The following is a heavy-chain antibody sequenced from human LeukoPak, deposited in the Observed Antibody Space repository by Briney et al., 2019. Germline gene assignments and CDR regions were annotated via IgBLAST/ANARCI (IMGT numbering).Heavy chain of an antibody. J-gene: IGHJ4*02. CDR3: SRDLWLGDY. Sequence: GGSLRLSCVASGFSFRNYWMYWVRQAPGKGLVWVSHINTDGTSTNYADSVKGRFTVSRDNAKKTLYLQMNTLRVEDTAVYYCSRDLWLGDYWGQATLVTVSP. CDR1: GFSFRNYW. CDR2: INTDGTST. D-gene: IGHD6-19*01. V-gene: IGHV3-74*01.